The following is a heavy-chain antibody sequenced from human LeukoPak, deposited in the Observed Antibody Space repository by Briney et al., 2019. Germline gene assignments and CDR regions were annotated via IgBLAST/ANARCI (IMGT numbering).Heavy chain of an antibody. J-gene: IGHJ4*02. CDR3: ARDLSSRGVISLDY. CDR2: IYSDGRT. CDR1: GGSISNYY. V-gene: IGHV4-4*07. D-gene: IGHD3-10*01. Sequence: SETLSLTCTVSGGSISNYYWSWIRQPAGKGLEWIGRIYSDGRTNYDLSLSSRLAMSVDTSKNQFSLKLSPVTAADTAVYYCARDLSSRGVISLDYWGQGTLVTVSS.